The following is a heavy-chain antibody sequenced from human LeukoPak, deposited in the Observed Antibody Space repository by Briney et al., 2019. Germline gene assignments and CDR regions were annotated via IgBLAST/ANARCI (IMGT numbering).Heavy chain of an antibody. CDR1: GFTFSSHG. J-gene: IGHJ4*02. CDR2: ISGSGGGT. V-gene: IGHV3-23*01. D-gene: IGHD4-17*01. CDR3: AKSATAVTSNFDY. Sequence: GGSLRLSCAASGFTFSSHGMSWVRQAPGKGLEWVSGISGSGGGTFYADSVRGRFTISRDNSKNTVYLQMNSLRAEDTAVYYCAKSATAVTSNFDYWGQGTLVTVSS.